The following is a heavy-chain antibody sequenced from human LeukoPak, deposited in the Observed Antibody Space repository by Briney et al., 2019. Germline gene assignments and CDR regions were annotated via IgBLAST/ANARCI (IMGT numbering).Heavy chain of an antibody. D-gene: IGHD6-19*01. V-gene: IGHV3-23*01. CDR1: GFTFSNYD. Sequence: LPGGSLRLSCAASGFTFSNYDMSWVRQAPGKGLEWVSSISDSGGSTYCADSVKGRFTISRDNSKNTLYLQMTNLRAADTAVYYCAKDLSRAVAADWFDPWDQGSLVTVSS. CDR2: ISDSGGST. CDR3: AKDLSRAVAADWFDP. J-gene: IGHJ5*02.